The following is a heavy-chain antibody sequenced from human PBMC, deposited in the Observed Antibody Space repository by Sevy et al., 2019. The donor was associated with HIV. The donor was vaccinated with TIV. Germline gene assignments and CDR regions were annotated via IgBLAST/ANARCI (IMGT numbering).Heavy chain of an antibody. CDR2: IRSRADSYET. V-gene: IGHV3-73*01. Sequence: GGSLRLSCAASGFNFNIAAIHWVRQAPGRGLEWVARIRSRADSYETGYSASVRGRFTISRDDSRTTAYLQMNSLKTEDTAVYSCTRQGVIAELDLWGQGTLVTVSS. J-gene: IGHJ5*02. CDR3: TRQGVIAELDL. CDR1: GFNFNIAA. D-gene: IGHD2-15*01.